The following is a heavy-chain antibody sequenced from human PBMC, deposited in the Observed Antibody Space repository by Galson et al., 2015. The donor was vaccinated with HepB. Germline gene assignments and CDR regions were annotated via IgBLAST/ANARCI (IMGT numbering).Heavy chain of an antibody. CDR1: GFTFSSYG. Sequence: SLRLSCAASGFTFSSYGMHWVRQAPGKGLEWVAVISYDGSNKYYADSVEGRFTISRDNSKNTLYLQMNSLRAEDTAVYYCAKGHLGRDGYNLVGYWGQGTLATVSS. V-gene: IGHV3-30*18. CDR3: AKGHLGRDGYNLVGY. CDR2: ISYDGSNK. D-gene: IGHD5-24*01. J-gene: IGHJ4*02.